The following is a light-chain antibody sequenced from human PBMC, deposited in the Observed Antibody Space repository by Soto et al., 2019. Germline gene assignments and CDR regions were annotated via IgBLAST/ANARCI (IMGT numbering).Light chain of an antibody. J-gene: IGKJ3*01. V-gene: IGKV3-20*01. Sequence: EILLTQSPSTLSLSPGEGVTLSCRASQSVTVNSLAWYQQKPGQHPRLLIYAAATRAAAVPARFIGSGSGTDFALTSSSLEPEDFGVYYCQQYGDSPLTSGPGTKVDIK. CDR3: QQYGDSPLT. CDR2: AAA. CDR1: QSVTVNS.